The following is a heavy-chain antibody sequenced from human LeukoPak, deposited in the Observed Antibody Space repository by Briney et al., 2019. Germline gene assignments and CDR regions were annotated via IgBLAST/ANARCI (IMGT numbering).Heavy chain of an antibody. CDR2: ISYDGSNV. CDR1: GFSFRSYV. J-gene: IGHJ5*02. D-gene: IGHD3-10*01. Sequence: GGSLRLSCAASGFSFRSYVMHWVRQTPGKGLDWVAVISYDGSNVNYTDSVKGRFIISRDNSKHTLYLQMNSLRAEDTAVYYCARGFYGAGSYRWFHPWGQGALVTVSS. CDR3: ARGFYGAGSYRWFHP. V-gene: IGHV3-30*03.